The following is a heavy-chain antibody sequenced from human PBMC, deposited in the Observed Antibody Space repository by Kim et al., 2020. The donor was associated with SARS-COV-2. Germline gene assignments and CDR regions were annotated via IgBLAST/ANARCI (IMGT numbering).Heavy chain of an antibody. D-gene: IGHD4-17*01. CDR2: INPSGGST. J-gene: IGHJ6*02. Sequence: ASVKVSCKASGYTFTSYYMHWVRQAPGQGLEWMGIINPSGGSTSYAQKFQGRVTMTRDTSTRTVYMELSSLRSEDTAVYYCARSDYGDYDPNYYYYYGMDVWGQGTTVTVSS. V-gene: IGHV1-46*01. CDR1: GYTFTSYY. CDR3: ARSDYGDYDPNYYYYYGMDV.